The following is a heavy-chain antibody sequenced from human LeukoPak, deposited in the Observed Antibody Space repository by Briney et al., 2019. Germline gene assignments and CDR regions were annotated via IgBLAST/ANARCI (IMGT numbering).Heavy chain of an antibody. Sequence: SVKVSCKASGYTFTSYYIHWVRQAPGQGLEWMGGIIPIFGTANYAQKFQGRVTITADESTSTAYMELSSLRSEDTAVYYCARGRTMIVVVTPFDIWGQGTMITVSS. J-gene: IGHJ3*02. CDR2: IIPIFGTA. V-gene: IGHV1-69*01. D-gene: IGHD3-22*01. CDR3: ARGRTMIVVVTPFDI. CDR1: GYTFTSYY.